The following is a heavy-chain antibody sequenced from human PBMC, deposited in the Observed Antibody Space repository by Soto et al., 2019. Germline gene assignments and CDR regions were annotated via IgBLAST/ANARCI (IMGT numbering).Heavy chain of an antibody. D-gene: IGHD3-3*01. CDR3: ARDRGYDFWSGYDRGDSYYYGMDV. CDR2: ISGSGGST. CDR1: GFTFSSYA. Sequence: EVQLLESGGGLVQPGGSLRLSCAASGFTFSSYAMSWVRQAPGKGLEWVSAISGSGGSTYYADSVKGRFTISRDNSKNTLYLQMNSLRAEDTAVYYCARDRGYDFWSGYDRGDSYYYGMDVWGQGTTVTVS. V-gene: IGHV3-23*01. J-gene: IGHJ6*02.